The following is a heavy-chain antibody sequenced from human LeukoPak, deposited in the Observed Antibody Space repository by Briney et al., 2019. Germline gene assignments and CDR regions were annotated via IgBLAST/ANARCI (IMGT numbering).Heavy chain of an antibody. V-gene: IGHV4-39*01. CDR2: IYSSGST. J-gene: IGHJ4*02. CDR1: GGSISSNYY. Sequence: PSETLSLTCTVSGGSISSNYYWGWIRQPPGKGLEWIGSIYSSGSTSYSPSLKSRATISVDTSKNQFSLKLTSVTAADTAVYYCARNQSTSRETYFDYWGQGTLVTVSS. D-gene: IGHD1-26*01. CDR3: ARNQSTSRETYFDY.